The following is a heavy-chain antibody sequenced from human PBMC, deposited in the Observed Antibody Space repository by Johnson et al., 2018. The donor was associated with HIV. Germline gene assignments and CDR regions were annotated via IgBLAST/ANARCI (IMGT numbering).Heavy chain of an antibody. V-gene: IGHV3-9*01. Sequence: VQLVESGGGLVQPGRSLRLSCTASGFTFDDYAMHWVRHAPGKGLEWVSGISWNSGSIAYADSVKGRFTISRDNSKNTLYLQMNSLRAEDTAVYYCARELGGSSLPFGAFDIWGQGTMVTVSS. CDR3: ARELGGSSLPFGAFDI. J-gene: IGHJ3*02. CDR1: GFTFDDYA. CDR2: ISWNSGSI. D-gene: IGHD6-13*01.